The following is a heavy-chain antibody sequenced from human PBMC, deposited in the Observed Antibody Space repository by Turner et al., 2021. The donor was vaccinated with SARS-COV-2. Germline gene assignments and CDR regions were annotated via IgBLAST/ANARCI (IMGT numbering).Heavy chain of an antibody. Sequence: QLQLQESGQGLVKPSETLSLTCTVSGGSISSSSYYWGWIRQPPGKGLEWIGGIYYSGSTYYNQSLKSRVTISVDTSKNQFSLKLSSVTAADTAVYYCARLRPTQNFDYWGQGTLVTVSS. J-gene: IGHJ4*02. V-gene: IGHV4-39*01. CDR1: GGSISSSSYY. CDR3: ARLRPTQNFDY. CDR2: IYYSGST. D-gene: IGHD1-1*01.